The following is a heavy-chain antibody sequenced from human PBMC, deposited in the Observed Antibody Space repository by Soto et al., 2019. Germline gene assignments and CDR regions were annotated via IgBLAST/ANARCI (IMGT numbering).Heavy chain of an antibody. CDR1: GGSISIGTDY. J-gene: IGHJ4*02. V-gene: IGHV4-39*01. CDR3: ARHGGSYSFDY. CDR2: IHYSGST. D-gene: IGHD1-26*01. Sequence: SETLSLTCDVSGGSISIGTDYWGWIRQPPGKGLEWIGNIHYSGSTNYNPSLKSRLSISVDTSKNQFSLKLSSVTAADTAVYYCARHGGSYSFDYWGQGTLVTVSS.